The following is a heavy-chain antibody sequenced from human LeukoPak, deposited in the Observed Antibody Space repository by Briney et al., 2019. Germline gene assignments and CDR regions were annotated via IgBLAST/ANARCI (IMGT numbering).Heavy chain of an antibody. CDR1: GYTFTSNW. Sequence: GPLKISCKGSGYTFTSNWIGWVRQMPGKGLEWMGIIYPDDSDTRYSPSFQGQVTISADKSISTAYLQWSSLRASDTAMYYCARSQSSGSYWDYWGQGTLVTVSS. D-gene: IGHD1-26*01. J-gene: IGHJ4*02. V-gene: IGHV5-51*01. CDR2: IYPDDSDT. CDR3: ARSQSSGSYWDY.